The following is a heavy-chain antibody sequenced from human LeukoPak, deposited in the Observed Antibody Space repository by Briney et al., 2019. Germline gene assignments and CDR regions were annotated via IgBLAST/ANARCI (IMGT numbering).Heavy chain of an antibody. CDR1: GYTFRSSA. J-gene: IGHJ6*02. D-gene: IGHD3-16*01. CDR2: ISAYNDNR. V-gene: IGHV1-18*01. Sequence: GASVKVSCKASGYTFRSSAVSWVRQAPGQGLEWMGRISAYNDNRNYAQKLQGRVTMTTDTSTSTAYMELRGLTSDDTGVYYCARGGRDGLDVSGQGTTVTVSS. CDR3: ARGGRDGLDV.